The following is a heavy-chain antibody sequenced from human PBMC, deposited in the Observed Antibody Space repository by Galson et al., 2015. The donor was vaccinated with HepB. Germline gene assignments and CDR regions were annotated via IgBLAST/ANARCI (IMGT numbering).Heavy chain of an antibody. D-gene: IGHD3-9*01. CDR3: VKDWGLRYFDWLFDY. CDR2: ISSNGDTT. V-gene: IGHV3-64D*06. J-gene: IGHJ4*02. CDR1: GFTFTSSA. Sequence: SLRLSCAASGFTFTSSAMHWVRQAPGKGLEYVSAISSNGDTTYYADFVKGRFTISRDNSKNTLYLQMSSLRTEDTAVYYCVKDWGLRYFDWLFDYWGQGTLAAVSS.